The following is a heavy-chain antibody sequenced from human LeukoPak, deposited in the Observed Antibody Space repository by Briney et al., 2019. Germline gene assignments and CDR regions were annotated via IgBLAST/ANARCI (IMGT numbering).Heavy chain of an antibody. CDR1: GFTFSSYG. V-gene: IGHV3-30*03. Sequence: GGSLRLSCAASGFTFSSYGMHWVRQAPGKGLEWVAVISYDGSNKYYADSVKGRFTISRDNSKNTLYLQMNSLRAEDTAVYYCARVVVAATLEYYYGMDVWGQGTTVTVSS. CDR3: ARVVVAATLEYYYGMDV. J-gene: IGHJ6*02. D-gene: IGHD2-15*01. CDR2: ISYDGSNK.